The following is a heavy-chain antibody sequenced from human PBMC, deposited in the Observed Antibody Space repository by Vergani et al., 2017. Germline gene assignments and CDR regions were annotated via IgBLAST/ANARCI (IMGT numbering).Heavy chain of an antibody. Sequence: QVQLVESGGGVVQPGRSLRLSCAASGFTFSSYAMHWVRQAPGKGLEWVAVISYDGSNKYYADSVKGRFTISRDNSKNTLYLQMNSLRAEDTAVYYCARDRGYYGXFDYLGQGTLVTVSS. CDR3: ARDRGYYGXFDY. D-gene: IGHD4-17*01. CDR1: GFTFSSYA. V-gene: IGHV3-30*01. J-gene: IGHJ4*02. CDR2: ISYDGSNK.